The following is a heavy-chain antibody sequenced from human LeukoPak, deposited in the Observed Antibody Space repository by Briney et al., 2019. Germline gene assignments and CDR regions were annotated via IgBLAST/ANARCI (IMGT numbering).Heavy chain of an antibody. CDR3: AKAAYDSSGSWYYFDY. CDR2: IHYDGRNQ. V-gene: IGHV3-30*02. D-gene: IGHD3-22*01. Sequence: GRSLRLSCSASRFNHRGYGMHSARPAPGKGLEWVTFIHYDGRNQYYADSVKGRFTISRYNCKNTLYLKMNSLRPEDTAVYYCAKAAYDSSGSWYYFDYWGQGTLVTVSS. J-gene: IGHJ4*02. CDR1: RFNHRGYG.